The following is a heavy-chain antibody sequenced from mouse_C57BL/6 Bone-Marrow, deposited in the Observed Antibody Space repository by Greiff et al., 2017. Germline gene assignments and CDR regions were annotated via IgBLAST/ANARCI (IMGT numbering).Heavy chain of an antibody. J-gene: IGHJ1*01. Sequence: VQLQQSGPELVMPGASVKLSCTASGYTFTSYDIHWVKQRPGQGLEWIGWIYPTDGSTNYNEKFKGKSTLTVDTSSSTAYMEVHSLTSEDSAVYVCARDYGSSYWYLDGWGAGTTVTVSA. D-gene: IGHD1-1*01. CDR1: GYTFTSYD. CDR2: IYPTDGST. V-gene: IGHV1-85*01. CDR3: ARDYGSSYWYLDG.